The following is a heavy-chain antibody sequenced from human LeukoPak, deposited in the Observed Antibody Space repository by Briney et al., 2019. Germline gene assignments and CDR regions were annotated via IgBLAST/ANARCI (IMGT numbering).Heavy chain of an antibody. Sequence: PSETLSLTCAVYGGSFSGYYWSWIRQPPGKGLEWIGSIYYSGSTYYNPSLKSRVTISVDTSKDQFSLKLSSVTAADTAVYYCARATWELHDYWGQGTLVTVSS. CDR3: ARATWELHDY. CDR2: IYYSGST. D-gene: IGHD1-26*01. V-gene: IGHV4-34*01. CDR1: GGSFSGYY. J-gene: IGHJ4*02.